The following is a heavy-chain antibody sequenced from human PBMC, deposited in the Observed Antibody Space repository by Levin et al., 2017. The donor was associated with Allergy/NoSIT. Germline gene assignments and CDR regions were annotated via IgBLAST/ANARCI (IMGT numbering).Heavy chain of an antibody. CDR1: GGTFSSYA. J-gene: IGHJ4*02. Sequence: KISCKASGGTFSSYAISWVRQAPGQGLEWMGGIIPIFGTANYAQKFQGRVTITADESTSTANMELSSLRSEDTAVYYCARDILDSSGFDYWGQGTLVTVSS. D-gene: IGHD3-22*01. CDR3: ARDILDSSGFDY. CDR2: IIPIFGTA. V-gene: IGHV1-69*01.